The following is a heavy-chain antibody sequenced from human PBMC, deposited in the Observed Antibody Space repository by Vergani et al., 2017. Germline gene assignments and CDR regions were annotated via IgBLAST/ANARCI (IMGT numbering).Heavy chain of an antibody. V-gene: IGHV4-34*01. J-gene: IGHJ4*02. CDR2: INHSGST. D-gene: IGHD2-15*01. Sequence: QVQLQESGPGLVKPSGTLSLTCAVYGGSFSGYYWSWIRQPPGKGLEWIGEINHSGSTNYNPSLKSRVTISVDTSKNQFSLKLSSVTAADTAVYYCARVMWGYCSGGSCYSGPFDYWGQGTLVTVSS. CDR1: GGSFSGYY. CDR3: ARVMWGYCSGGSCYSGPFDY.